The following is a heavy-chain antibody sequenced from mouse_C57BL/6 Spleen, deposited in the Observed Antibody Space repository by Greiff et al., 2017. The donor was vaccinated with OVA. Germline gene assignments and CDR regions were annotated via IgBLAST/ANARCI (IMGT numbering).Heavy chain of an antibody. CDR3: ARSYDYEFAY. CDR1: GYTFTDYN. Sequence: EVKLQESGPELVKPGASVKMSCKASGYTFTDYNMHWVKQSHGKSLEWIGYINPNNGGTSYNQKFKGKATLTVNKSSSTAYMELRSLTSEDSAVYYCARSYDYEFAYWGQGTLVTVSA. V-gene: IGHV1-22*01. J-gene: IGHJ3*01. D-gene: IGHD2-4*01. CDR2: INPNNGGT.